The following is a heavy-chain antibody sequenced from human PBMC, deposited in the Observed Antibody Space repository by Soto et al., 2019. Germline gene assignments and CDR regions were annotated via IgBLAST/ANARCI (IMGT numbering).Heavy chain of an antibody. Sequence: QVQLVESGGGVVQPGRSLRLSCAASGFTFSSYAMHWVRQAPGKGLEWVAVISYDGSNKYYADSVKGRFTISRDNSKNTLYLQMNSLRAEDTAVYYCARDLIPAATSGDYFDYWGQGTLVPVSS. D-gene: IGHD2-2*01. CDR2: ISYDGSNK. J-gene: IGHJ4*02. V-gene: IGHV3-30-3*01. CDR1: GFTFSSYA. CDR3: ARDLIPAATSGDYFDY.